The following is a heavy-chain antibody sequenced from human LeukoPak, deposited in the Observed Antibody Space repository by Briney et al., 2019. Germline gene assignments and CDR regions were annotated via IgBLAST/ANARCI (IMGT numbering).Heavy chain of an antibody. CDR3: AGGYSGYDWVANWFDP. V-gene: IGHV4-34*01. Sequence: PSETLSLTCAVYGGSFSGYYWSWIRQPPGKGLEWIGEINHSGSTNYNASLKSRVTISVDKSKNQFSLKLSSVTAADTAVYYCAGGYSGYDWVANWFDPWGQGTLVTVSS. CDR2: INHSGST. D-gene: IGHD5-12*01. CDR1: GGSFSGYY. J-gene: IGHJ5*02.